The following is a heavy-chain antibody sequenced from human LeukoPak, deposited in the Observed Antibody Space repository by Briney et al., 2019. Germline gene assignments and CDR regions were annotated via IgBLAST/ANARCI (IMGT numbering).Heavy chain of an antibody. Sequence: ASVTVSCEASGYTFTSYYMHWVRQAPGQGLEWMGIINPSGGSTSYAQKFQGRVTMTRDTSTSTVYMELSSLRSEDTAVYYCARAGRRMIVVVKVPHDAFDIWGQGTMVTVSS. D-gene: IGHD3-22*01. CDR1: GYTFTSYY. J-gene: IGHJ3*02. V-gene: IGHV1-46*01. CDR2: INPSGGST. CDR3: ARAGRRMIVVVKVPHDAFDI.